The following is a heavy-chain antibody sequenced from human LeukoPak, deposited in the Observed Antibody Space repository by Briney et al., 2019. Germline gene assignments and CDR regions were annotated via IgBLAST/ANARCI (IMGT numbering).Heavy chain of an antibody. D-gene: IGHD3-10*01. J-gene: IGHJ6*03. CDR2: ISAYNGNT. CDR3: ARVILWFGESHYYMDV. Sequence: GASVKVSCKASGYTFTSYGISWVRQAPGQGLEWMGWISAYNGNTNYAQKLQGRVTMTTDTSTSTAYMELRSLRSDDTAVYYRARVILWFGESHYYMDVWGKGTTVTVSS. CDR1: GYTFTSYG. V-gene: IGHV1-18*01.